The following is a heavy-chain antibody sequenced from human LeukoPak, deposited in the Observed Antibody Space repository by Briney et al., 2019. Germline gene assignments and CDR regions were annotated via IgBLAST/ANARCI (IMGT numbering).Heavy chain of an antibody. J-gene: IGHJ5*02. CDR3: ARKNSMILTNWFDP. CDR2: ISSSSSYI. V-gene: IGHV3-21*04. D-gene: IGHD3-22*01. CDR1: GFTFSSYS. Sequence: GGSLRLSCAASGFTFSSYSMNWVRQAPGKGLEWVSSISSSSSYIYYADSVKGRFTISRDNAKNSLYLQMNSLRAEDTAVYYCARKNSMILTNWFDPWGQGTLVTVSS.